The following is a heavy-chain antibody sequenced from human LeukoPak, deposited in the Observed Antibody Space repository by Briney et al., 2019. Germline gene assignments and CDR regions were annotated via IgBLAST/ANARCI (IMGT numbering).Heavy chain of an antibody. J-gene: IGHJ2*01. D-gene: IGHD3-16*01. CDR2: IYYSGST. V-gene: IGHV4-59*08. CDR1: DNSISRYY. Sequence: SETLSLTCTVSDNSISRYYWSWIRQPPGKGLEWIGYIYYSGSTNYNPSLKSRVTISVDTSKNQFSLKLSSVTAADTAVYYCARHAYGSYWYLDLWGRGTPVTVSS. CDR3: ARHAYGSYWYLDL.